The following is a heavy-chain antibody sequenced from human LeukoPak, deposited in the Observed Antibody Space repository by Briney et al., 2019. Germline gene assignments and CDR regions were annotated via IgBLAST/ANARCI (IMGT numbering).Heavy chain of an antibody. J-gene: IGHJ4*02. Sequence: GGSLRLSCAASGFTVSSNYMSWVRQAQGKGLEWDSAFHSVGSTYYADSVKGRFTISRDNSQNTLYRQWNGLRAEGRAGFYCARGGVDYDSSGYVYWGQGTLVTVSS. CDR3: ARGGVDYDSSGYVY. V-gene: IGHV3-53*01. CDR2: FHSVGST. CDR1: GFTVSSNY. D-gene: IGHD3-22*01.